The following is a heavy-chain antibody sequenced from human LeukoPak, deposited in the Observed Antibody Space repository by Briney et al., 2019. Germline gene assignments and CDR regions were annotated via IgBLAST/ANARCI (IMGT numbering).Heavy chain of an antibody. J-gene: IGHJ3*02. D-gene: IGHD4-11*01. CDR2: FYYDGSA. CDR3: TRGITGHYRTMGGFAFDI. CDR1: GASFSRHY. V-gene: IGHV4-59*11. Sequence: SETLSLTCTVSGASFSRHYWSWIRQPPGKGLEYVGYFYYDGSANYTSSVRRRVTMLVDTSKNQFTLNLRSVTAADTAKYYCTRGITGHYRTMGGFAFDIWGQGTVVAVSS.